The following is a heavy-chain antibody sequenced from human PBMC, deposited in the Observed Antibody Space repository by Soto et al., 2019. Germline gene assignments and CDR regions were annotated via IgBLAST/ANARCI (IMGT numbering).Heavy chain of an antibody. CDR2: IFPGDSET. CDR3: ARSAIPKVAYSGMDV. J-gene: IGHJ6*02. Sequence: PGESLKISCKGSGYNFPSYWIGWVRQKPGKGLEWMGIIFPGDSETRYSPPFQGQVTMSADKSTTTAYLQWSSLKASDTAMYYCARSAIPKVAYSGMDVWGQGTTVTVSS. D-gene: IGHD2-15*01. CDR1: GYNFPSYW. V-gene: IGHV5-51*01.